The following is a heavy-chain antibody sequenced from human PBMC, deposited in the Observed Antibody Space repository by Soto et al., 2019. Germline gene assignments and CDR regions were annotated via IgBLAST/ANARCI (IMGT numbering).Heavy chain of an antibody. CDR1: GFMFASYW. V-gene: IGHV3-7*03. CDR2: IKRDGSEK. J-gene: IGHJ4*02. D-gene: IGHD4-17*01. Sequence: GGSLRLSCTASGFMFASYWMTWVRHVPGKGLQWVANIKRDGSEKYYVDFVKGRFTISRDNADNSVFLDMNNLRVDDTATYYCARVRATDYEIDYWGQGALVTVSS. CDR3: ARVRATDYEIDY.